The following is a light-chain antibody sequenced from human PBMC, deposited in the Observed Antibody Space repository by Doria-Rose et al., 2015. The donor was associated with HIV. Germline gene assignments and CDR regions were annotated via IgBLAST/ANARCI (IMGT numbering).Light chain of an antibody. CDR1: QSVSSN. CDR2: GAS. Sequence: EIMMTQSPAILSVSPGERATLSCRASQSVSSNLAWYQHKPGQAPRLLIYGASARATGIPANFSGSGSGTEFTLTISSLQSEDFAVYYCQQYNDWPRTFGQGTKVEIK. CDR3: QQYNDWPRT. V-gene: IGKV3-15*01. J-gene: IGKJ1*01.